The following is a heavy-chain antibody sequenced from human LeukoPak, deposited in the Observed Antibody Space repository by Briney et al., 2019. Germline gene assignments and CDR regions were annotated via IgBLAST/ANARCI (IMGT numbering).Heavy chain of an antibody. Sequence: GASVKVSCKASGGTFSSYAISWVRQAPGQGLEWMGWINPNSGGTNYAQKFQGRVTMTRDTSISTAYMELSRLRSDDTAVYYCAREGFNWNYVGIDYWGQGTLVTVSS. V-gene: IGHV1-2*02. CDR2: INPNSGGT. J-gene: IGHJ4*02. CDR3: AREGFNWNYVGIDY. D-gene: IGHD1-7*01. CDR1: GGTFSSYA.